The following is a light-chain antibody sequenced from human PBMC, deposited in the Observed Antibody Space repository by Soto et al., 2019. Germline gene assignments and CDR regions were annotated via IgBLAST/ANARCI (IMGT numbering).Light chain of an antibody. Sequence: QSVLTQPPSVSGAPGQRVTISCTGTSSNIGAGYDVHWYQHLPGTAPKLLIYGNTIRPSGVPDRFSGSKSGTSASLAITGLQAEDEADYYCQSYDRSLRGYVFANGT. CDR3: QSYDRSLRGYV. J-gene: IGLJ1*01. V-gene: IGLV1-40*01. CDR1: SSNIGAGYD. CDR2: GNT.